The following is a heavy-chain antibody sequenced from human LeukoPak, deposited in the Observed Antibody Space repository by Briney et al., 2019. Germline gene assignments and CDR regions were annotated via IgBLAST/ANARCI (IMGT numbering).Heavy chain of an antibody. CDR3: ARGSFYSTIDY. J-gene: IGHJ4*02. CDR2: IYHSGST. V-gene: IGHV4-59*01. Sequence: SETLSLTCTVSGGSISTYYWSWIRQPPGKGLEWIGYIYHSGSTKYNPSLKSRVTISVDTSKNQFSLKLSSVTAADTAVYYCARGSFYSTIDYWGQGTLATVSS. D-gene: IGHD5-18*01. CDR1: GGSISTYY.